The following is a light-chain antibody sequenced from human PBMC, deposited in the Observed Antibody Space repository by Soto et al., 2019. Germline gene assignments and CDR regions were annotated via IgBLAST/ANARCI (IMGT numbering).Light chain of an antibody. CDR2: AAS. Sequence: DIQMTQSPSSVSASVGDTVTITCRASQDIRGWLAWYQQKPGKAPQLLIYAASMLQSGVPSRFSGSGFGTDFTLTITSLQPDDFARYYCQQANSFPLTFGGVTKVEIK. V-gene: IGKV1-12*01. CDR3: QQANSFPLT. CDR1: QDIRGW. J-gene: IGKJ4*01.